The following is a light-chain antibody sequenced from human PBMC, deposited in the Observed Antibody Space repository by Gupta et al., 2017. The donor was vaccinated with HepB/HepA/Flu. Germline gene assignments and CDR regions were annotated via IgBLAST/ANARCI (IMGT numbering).Light chain of an antibody. V-gene: IGKV2-28*01. CDR3: RQALQTPRN. CDR1: QSLLHSNGYNY. Sequence: DIVMTQSPLCLPVTPGEPASISCRSSQSLLHSNGYNYLDWYLQKPGQSPQLLIYLGSNRASGVPDRFSGSGSGTDFTLKISRVEAEDVGVYYCRQALQTPRNFGQGTKMEIK. J-gene: IGKJ2*02. CDR2: LGS.